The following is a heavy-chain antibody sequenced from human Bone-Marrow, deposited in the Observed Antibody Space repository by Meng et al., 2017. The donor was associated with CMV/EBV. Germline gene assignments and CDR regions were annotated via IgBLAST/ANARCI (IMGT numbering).Heavy chain of an antibody. D-gene: IGHD3-10*01. CDR1: GYTFTGYY. CDR2: INPNSGGT. Sequence: QGQLVQSGGEVKKPGASVKVSCKASGYTFTGYYMHWVRQAPGQGLEWMGWINPNSGGTNYAQKFQGRVTMTRDTSISTAYMELSRLRSDDTAVYYCARESITMVRGVSWFDPWGQGTLVTGSS. V-gene: IGHV1-2*02. J-gene: IGHJ5*02. CDR3: ARESITMVRGVSWFDP.